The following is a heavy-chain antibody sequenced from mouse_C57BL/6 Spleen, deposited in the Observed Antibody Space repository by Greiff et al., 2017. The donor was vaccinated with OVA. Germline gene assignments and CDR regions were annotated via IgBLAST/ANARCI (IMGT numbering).Heavy chain of an antibody. CDR2: IDPETGGT. D-gene: IGHD1-1*01. J-gene: IGHJ1*03. Sequence: QVQLQQSGAELVRPGASVTLSCKASGYTFTDYEMHWVKQTPVHGLEWIGAIDPETGGTAYNQKFKGKAILTADKSSSTAYMELRSLTSEDSAVYYCTRSRDGTWYFDVWGTGTTVTVSS. CDR1: GYTFTDYE. CDR3: TRSRDGTWYFDV. V-gene: IGHV1-15*01.